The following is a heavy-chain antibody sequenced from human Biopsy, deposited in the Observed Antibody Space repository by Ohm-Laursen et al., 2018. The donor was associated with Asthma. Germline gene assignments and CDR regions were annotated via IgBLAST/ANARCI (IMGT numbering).Heavy chain of an antibody. CDR1: GFTFMTYG. CDR3: ARDFSRAIMIGGGREHYFDF. D-gene: IGHD3-16*01. CDR2: VGSDESYT. J-gene: IGHJ4*02. V-gene: IGHV3-33*01. Sequence: SLRLTCSASGFTFMTYGMHWVRQVPGKGLEWVATVGSDESYTDHADSVKGRFTISRDNSKNTLHLQMNSLSPEDTAVYYCARDFSRAIMIGGGREHYFDFWGQGTLVTVSS.